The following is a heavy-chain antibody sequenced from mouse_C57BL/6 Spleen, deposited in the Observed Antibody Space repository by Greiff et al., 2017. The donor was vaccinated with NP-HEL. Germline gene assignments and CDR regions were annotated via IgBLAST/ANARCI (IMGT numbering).Heavy chain of an antibody. CDR3: ARAVTTVYYFDY. D-gene: IGHD1-1*01. V-gene: IGHV1-82*01. CDR1: GYAFSSSW. J-gene: IGHJ2*01. CDR2: IYPGDGDT. Sequence: QVQLQQSGPELVKPGASVKISCKASGYAFSSSWMNWVKQRPGKGLEWIGRIYPGDGDTNYNWKFKGKATLTADKSSSTAYMQLSSLTSEDAAVYFCARAVTTVYYFDYWGQGTTLTVSS.